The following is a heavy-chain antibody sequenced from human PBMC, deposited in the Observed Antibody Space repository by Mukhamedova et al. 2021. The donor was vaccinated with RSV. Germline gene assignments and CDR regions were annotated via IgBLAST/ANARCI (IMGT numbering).Heavy chain of an antibody. CDR2: IYTGGST. D-gene: IGHD3-3*02. J-gene: IGHJ4*02. Sequence: VRQAPGKGLEWVAVIYTGGSTYYADSVKGRFTVSRDNSKNTFYLQMNSLRAEDTAVYYCVRDGGRVAFLEWLTFGYWGQGTLVTVS. CDR3: VRDGGRVAFLEWLTFGY. V-gene: IGHV3-53*01.